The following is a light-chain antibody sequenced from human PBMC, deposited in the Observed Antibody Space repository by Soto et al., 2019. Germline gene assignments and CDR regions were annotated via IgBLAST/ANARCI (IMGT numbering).Light chain of an antibody. V-gene: IGKV3-20*01. CDR1: QSVGKNY. CDR3: HQHAFAPLT. CDR2: TAS. J-gene: IGKJ4*01. Sequence: EIVMTQSPDTLSLSPGERATLSCRASQSVGKNYLAWYHQKPGQAPRLLIHTASIRATGVPDRFSGSGSGTDFTLTISRLEPDDFAVYYCHQHAFAPLTFGGGTKVDI.